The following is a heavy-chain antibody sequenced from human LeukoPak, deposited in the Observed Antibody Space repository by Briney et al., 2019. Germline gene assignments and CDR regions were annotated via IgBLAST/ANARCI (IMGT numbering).Heavy chain of an antibody. V-gene: IGHV3-74*01. D-gene: IGHD3-3*01. CDR1: GFTFSSYW. CDR3: GRVDGAGFLSGYLPNNDYYYYYGMDV. J-gene: IGHJ6*02. CDR2: INSDGSST. Sequence: GGSLRLSCAASGFTFSSYWMHWVRQAPGKGLVWVSRINSDGSSTSYADSVKGRFTISRDNAKNTLYLQMNSLRAEDTAVYYCGRVDGAGFLSGYLPNNDYYYYYGMDVWGQGTTVTVSS.